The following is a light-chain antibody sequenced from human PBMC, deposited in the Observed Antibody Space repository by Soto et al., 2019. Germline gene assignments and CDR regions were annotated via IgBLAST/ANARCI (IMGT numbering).Light chain of an antibody. CDR1: QSVSSK. V-gene: IGKV3-15*01. CDR2: DGF. J-gene: IGKJ1*01. CDR3: QQYSMWPPS. Sequence: EIVMTQSPATLSVSPGEGVTLSCRASQSVSSKLAWYQQKPGQAPRLLIYDGFTRATGISAKFSGSGAWTEFTRTISSLQSEDSAVYCGQQYSMWPPSFGQGTKVEIE.